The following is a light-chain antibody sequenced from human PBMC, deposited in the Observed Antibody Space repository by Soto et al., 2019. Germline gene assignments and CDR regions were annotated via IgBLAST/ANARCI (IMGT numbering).Light chain of an antibody. CDR1: QGIRYN. V-gene: IGKV1-17*01. CDR2: DTF. CDR3: LQDQAYPWT. J-gene: IGKJ1*01. Sequence: DIQMTQSPSSLSASVGARVTITSRASQGIRYNLGWYQQRPGKAPERLIYDTFTLASGVPSRFSGSGSGTEFTLTIAILQPEDDATYYCLQDQAYPWTFRQGTKVELK.